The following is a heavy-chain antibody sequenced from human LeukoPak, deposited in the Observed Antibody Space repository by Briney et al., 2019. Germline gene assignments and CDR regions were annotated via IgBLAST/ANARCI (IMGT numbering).Heavy chain of an antibody. CDR3: ATDSSGWELRPYFDY. Sequence: ASVKVSCKVSGYTLTELSMHWVRQAPGKGLEWMGGFDPEDGETIYAQKFQGRVTMTEDPSTDTAYMELSSLRSEDTAVYYCATDSSGWELRPYFDYWGQGTLVTVSS. CDR1: GYTLTELS. D-gene: IGHD1-26*01. J-gene: IGHJ4*02. V-gene: IGHV1-24*01. CDR2: FDPEDGET.